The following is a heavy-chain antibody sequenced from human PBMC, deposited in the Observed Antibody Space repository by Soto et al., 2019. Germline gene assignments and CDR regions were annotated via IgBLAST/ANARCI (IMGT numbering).Heavy chain of an antibody. D-gene: IGHD3-16*01. CDR1: GGSTSSDNY. Sequence: SETLSLTCTVSGGSTSSDNYWSWIRQPPGKGLEWIGHIYYSGNTDYNPSLKSRLAISIDTSKNQFSLKLSSVTAADTAAHFSAREGGESSDGLYYFDSWGQGSLVTVSS. CDR3: AREGGESSDGLYYFDS. J-gene: IGHJ4*02. V-gene: IGHV4-30-4*01. CDR2: IYYSGNT.